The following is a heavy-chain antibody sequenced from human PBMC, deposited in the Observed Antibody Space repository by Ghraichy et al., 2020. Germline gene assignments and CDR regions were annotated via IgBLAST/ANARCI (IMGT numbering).Heavy chain of an antibody. CDR3: ARRPTYSGLGTCFDY. CDR2: IDGAGEKT. V-gene: IGHV3-23*01. Sequence: GGSLRLSCAASGITFSNYAMSWVRQIPGKGLEWVSTIDGAGEKTYHADSVKGRFNISRDNSMNTLFLQMNNLRAEDTARYYCARRPTYSGLGTCFDYWGQGTLVTVSS. D-gene: IGHD3-10*01. CDR1: GITFSNYA. J-gene: IGHJ4*02.